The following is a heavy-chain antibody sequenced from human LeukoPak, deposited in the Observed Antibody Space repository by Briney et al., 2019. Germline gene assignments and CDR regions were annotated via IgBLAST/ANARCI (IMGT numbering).Heavy chain of an antibody. V-gene: IGHV1-2*04. CDR2: INPNSGGT. Sequence: ASVKVSCKASGYTFTSYDINWVRQATGQGLEWMGWINPNSGGTNYAQKFQGWVTMTRDTSISTAYMELSRLRSDDTAVYYCARDNSGYFDYWGQGTLVTVSS. CDR1: GYTFTSYD. D-gene: IGHD3-22*01. J-gene: IGHJ4*02. CDR3: ARDNSGYFDY.